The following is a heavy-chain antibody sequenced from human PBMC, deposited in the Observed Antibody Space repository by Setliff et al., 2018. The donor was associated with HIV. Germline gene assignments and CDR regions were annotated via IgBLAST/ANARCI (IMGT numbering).Heavy chain of an antibody. CDR3: AKDRVSGGLWLREPSDF. V-gene: IGHV3-30*02. J-gene: IGHJ4*02. CDR2: IRYDGSNK. D-gene: IGHD5-18*01. Sequence: GSLRLSCAASGFTFSTYGMHWVRQAPGKGLEWVAFIRYDGSNKYHADSVKGRYTISRDNSKYTLYLQMNSLSPEDTAVYYCAKDRVSGGLWLREPSDFWGQGTRVTVSS. CDR1: GFTFSTYG.